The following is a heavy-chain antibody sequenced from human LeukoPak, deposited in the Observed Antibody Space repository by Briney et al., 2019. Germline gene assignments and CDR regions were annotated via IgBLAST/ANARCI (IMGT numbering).Heavy chain of an antibody. D-gene: IGHD4-17*01. V-gene: IGHV3-53*01. CDR1: GFTVSSNY. CDR3: ARKIYGDYFDY. J-gene: IGHJ4*02. Sequence: GGSLRLSCAASGFTVSSNYMSWVRQAPGKGLEWVAVIYSGGSTYEADSVKGRFTISRDNSKNTLFLQINSLSAEDTAVYYCARKIYGDYFDYWRQGTLVTVSS. CDR2: IYSGGST.